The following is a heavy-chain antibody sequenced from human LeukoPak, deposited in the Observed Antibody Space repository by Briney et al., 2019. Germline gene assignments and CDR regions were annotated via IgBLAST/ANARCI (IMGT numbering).Heavy chain of an antibody. CDR1: GFTFRNYA. Sequence: GGSLRLSCAASGFTFRNYAVSWVRQAPGKGLEWVSAISGSGINTYYADSVKGRFTISRDNAKNSLYLQMNSLRAEDTAVYYCARHGYSGYGGFDYWGQGTLVTVSS. J-gene: IGHJ4*02. D-gene: IGHD5-12*01. CDR2: ISGSGINT. V-gene: IGHV3-23*01. CDR3: ARHGYSGYGGFDY.